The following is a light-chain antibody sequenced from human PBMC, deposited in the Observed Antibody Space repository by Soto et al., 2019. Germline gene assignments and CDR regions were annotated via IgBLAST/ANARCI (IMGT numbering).Light chain of an antibody. J-gene: IGLJ2*01. CDR1: SSNIGAGFD. V-gene: IGLV1-40*01. CDR2: GNN. Sequence: QSVLTQPPSVSGAPGQRVTIPCTGTSSNIGAGFDVHWYQHLPGTAPELLIYGNNHPPSGVPDRFSGYKSGTSASLDITGLQAEDEADYSCQSFATSLGSSVFGGGTKLTVL. CDR3: QSFATSLGSSV.